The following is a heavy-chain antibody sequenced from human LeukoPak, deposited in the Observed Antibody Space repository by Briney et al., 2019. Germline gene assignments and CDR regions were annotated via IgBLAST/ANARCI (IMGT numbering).Heavy chain of an antibody. CDR3: ARDLWTGDTDY. CDR1: RFTVSSNY. Sequence: GGSLRLSCAASRFTVSSNYMSWVRQAPGKGLEWVSVIYSGGSTYYADSVKGRFTISRDNSKNTLYLQINSLKAEDTAVYFCARDLWTGDTDYWGQGTLVTVSS. D-gene: IGHD3/OR15-3a*01. J-gene: IGHJ4*02. CDR2: IYSGGST. V-gene: IGHV3-53*01.